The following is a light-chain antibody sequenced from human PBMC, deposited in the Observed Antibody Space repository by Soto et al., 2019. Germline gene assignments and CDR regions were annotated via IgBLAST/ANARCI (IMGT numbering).Light chain of an antibody. CDR2: RNN. V-gene: IGLV1-47*01. J-gene: IGLJ1*01. CDR3: AAWDDSLSGSV. Sequence: QSVLNQPPSASGTPGQRVTISCSGSSSNIGSNYVYWYQQLSGTAPKLLIYRNNQRPSGVPDRFSGSKSGTSASLAISGLRSEDEADYYCAAWDDSLSGSVFGTGTKVTVL. CDR1: SSNIGSNY.